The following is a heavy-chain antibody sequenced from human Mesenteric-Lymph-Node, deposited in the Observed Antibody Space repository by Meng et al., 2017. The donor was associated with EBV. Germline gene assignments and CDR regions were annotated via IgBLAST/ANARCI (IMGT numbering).Heavy chain of an antibody. J-gene: IGHJ4*02. D-gene: IGHD6-13*01. V-gene: IGHV4-30-2*02. CDR3: AKGAVAAGELDYFDS. CDR1: GGPIGSGGYS. CDR2: IYHSGST. Sequence: QLQDAGSGLGTPPPTLPLTSPVSGGPIGSGGYSWSWIRQPPGKGLEWIGYIYHSGSTYYNPSLKSRVTISRDNSKNTLFLHMNSLRAEDTAVYYCAKGAVAAGELDYFDSWGQGTLVTVSS.